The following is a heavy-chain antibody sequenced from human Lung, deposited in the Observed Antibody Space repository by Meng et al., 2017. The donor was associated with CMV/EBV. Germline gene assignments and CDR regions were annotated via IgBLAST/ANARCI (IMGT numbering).Heavy chain of an antibody. J-gene: IGHJ5*02. CDR1: GFTFSSFE. CDR3: SRGGGRYCSGGSCYRTGFDP. V-gene: IGHV3-48*03. CDR2: ISSSGTTI. Sequence: GESLKISCAASGFTFSSFEMNWVRQAPGKGLDWVSYISSSGTTIYYADSVKGRFTISRDNAKNSLYLQMNSLRAEDTAVYYCSRGGGRYCSGGSCYRTGFDPWXQGTXVTVSS. D-gene: IGHD2-15*01.